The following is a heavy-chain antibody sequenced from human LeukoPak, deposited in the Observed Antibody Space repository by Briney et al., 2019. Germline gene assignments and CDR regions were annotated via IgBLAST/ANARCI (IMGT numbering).Heavy chain of an antibody. CDR3: ARRPPIDAVVTDGGMDV. J-gene: IGHJ6*02. V-gene: IGHV3-21*01. D-gene: IGHD4-23*01. CDR2: ISSSSSYI. Sequence: GGSLRLSCAASGFTFSSYSMNWVRQAPGKGLEWVSSISSSSSYIYYADSVKGRFTISRDNAKNSLYLQMNSLRAEDTAVYYCARRPPIDAVVTDGGMDVWGQGTTVTVSS. CDR1: GFTFSSYS.